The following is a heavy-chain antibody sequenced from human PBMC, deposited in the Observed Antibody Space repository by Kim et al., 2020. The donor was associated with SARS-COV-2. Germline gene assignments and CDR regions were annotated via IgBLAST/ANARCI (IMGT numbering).Heavy chain of an antibody. CDR1: GYTFTSYD. CDR2: MNPNSGNT. V-gene: IGHV1-8*01. CDR3: ARGDYGDYSHGMDV. Sequence: ASVKVSCKASGYTFTSYDINWVRQATGQGLEWMGWMNPNSGNTGYAQKFQGRVTMTRNTSISTAYMELSSLRSEDTAVYYCARGDYGDYSHGMDVWGQGTTVTVSS. D-gene: IGHD4-17*01. J-gene: IGHJ6*02.